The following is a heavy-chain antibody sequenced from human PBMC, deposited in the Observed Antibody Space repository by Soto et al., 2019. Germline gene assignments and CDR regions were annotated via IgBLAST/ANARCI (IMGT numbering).Heavy chain of an antibody. D-gene: IGHD1-26*01. CDR3: AQLERVRGSYEVGGDYYYYYGMDV. Sequence: SVKVSCKASGGTFSSYAIRWVRQAPGQGLEWMGGIIPIFGTANYAQELRGRVTITADKSTSTAYMELSSLRSEDTAMDYCAQLERVRGSYEVGGDYYYYYGMDVWGQGTTVTVSS. J-gene: IGHJ6*02. V-gene: IGHV1-69*06. CDR2: IIPIFGTA. CDR1: GGTFSSYA.